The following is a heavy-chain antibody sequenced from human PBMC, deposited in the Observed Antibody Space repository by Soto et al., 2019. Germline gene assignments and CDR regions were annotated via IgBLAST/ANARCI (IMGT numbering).Heavy chain of an antibody. V-gene: IGHV1-3*01. J-gene: IGHJ6*02. CDR2: INAGNGNT. CDR1: GDDFTSYS. CDR3: ARDPSYYGMDV. Sequence: GASVEVCWKATGDDFTSYSRQWVRQAPGQRLEWMGWINAGNGNTKYSQKLQGRVTITRDTSASTAYMELSSLRSEDTAVYYCARDPSYYGMDVWGQGTTVTVSS.